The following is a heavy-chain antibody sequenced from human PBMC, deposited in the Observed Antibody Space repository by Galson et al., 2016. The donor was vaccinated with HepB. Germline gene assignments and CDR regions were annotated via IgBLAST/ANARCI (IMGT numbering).Heavy chain of an antibody. CDR1: GYTFSSHY. V-gene: IGHV1-46*01. CDR3: ARGSSDWSLPSGLYGMDV. Sequence: SVKVSCKASGYTFSSHYMHWVRQAPGQGLEWLGAMNPPSGRTSYAQKFQGRVAMTRDTSTSTVYMELTSLTANDTAIYYCARGSSDWSLPSGLYGMDVWGRGTTVTVSS. CDR2: MNPPSGRT. J-gene: IGHJ6*02. D-gene: IGHD6-19*01.